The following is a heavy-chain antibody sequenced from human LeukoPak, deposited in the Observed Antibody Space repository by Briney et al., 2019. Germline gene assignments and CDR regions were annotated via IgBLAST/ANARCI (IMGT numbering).Heavy chain of an antibody. Sequence: PSETLSLTCTVSGGSISSSSYYWGWIRQPPGKGLEWIVSIYYSGSTYYNPSLKSRVTISVDTSKNQFSLKLSSVTAADTAVYYCARVVTGSGYFNWFDPWGQGTLVTVSS. CDR3: ARVVTGSGYFNWFDP. CDR2: IYYSGST. V-gene: IGHV4-39*07. J-gene: IGHJ5*02. D-gene: IGHD3-3*01. CDR1: GGSISSSSYY.